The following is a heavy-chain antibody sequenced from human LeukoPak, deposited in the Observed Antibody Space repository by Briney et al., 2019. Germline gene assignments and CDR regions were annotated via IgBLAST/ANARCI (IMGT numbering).Heavy chain of an antibody. D-gene: IGHD4-23*01. J-gene: IGHJ4*02. Sequence: SETLSLTCTVSGGSISSSSYYWGWIRQPPGKGLEWIGGIYYSGSTNYNPSLKSRVTISVDTSKNQFSLKLSSVTAADTAVYYCARDPYGGKGDYYFDYWGQGTLVTVSS. CDR3: ARDPYGGKGDYYFDY. CDR2: IYYSGST. V-gene: IGHV4-39*07. CDR1: GGSISSSSYY.